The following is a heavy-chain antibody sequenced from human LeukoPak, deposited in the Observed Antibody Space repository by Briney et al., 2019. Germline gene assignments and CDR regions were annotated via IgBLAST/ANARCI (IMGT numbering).Heavy chain of an antibody. D-gene: IGHD3-22*01. J-gene: IGHJ4*02. CDR3: ARGSAYYYDSSGFDY. V-gene: IGHV3-48*03. Sequence: GGSLRLSCAASGFTLSSYEMNWVRQAPGKGLEWVSYISSSGSTIYYADSVKGRFTISRDNAKNSLYLQMNSLRAEDTAVYYCARGSAYYYDSSGFDYWGQGTLVTVSS. CDR2: ISSSGSTI. CDR1: GFTLSSYE.